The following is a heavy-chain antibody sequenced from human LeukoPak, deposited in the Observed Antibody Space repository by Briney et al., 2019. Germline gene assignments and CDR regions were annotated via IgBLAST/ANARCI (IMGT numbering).Heavy chain of an antibody. CDR3: ARDGLGYYYYGMDV. CDR2: IIPIFGTA. V-gene: IGHV1-69*13. J-gene: IGHJ6*02. D-gene: IGHD3-16*01. Sequence: ASVKVSCKASGYTFTSYGISWVRQAPGQGLEWMGGIIPIFGTANYAQKFQGRVTITADESTSTAYMELSSLRSEDTAVYYCARDGLGYYYYGMDVWGQGTTVTVSS. CDR1: GYTFTSYG.